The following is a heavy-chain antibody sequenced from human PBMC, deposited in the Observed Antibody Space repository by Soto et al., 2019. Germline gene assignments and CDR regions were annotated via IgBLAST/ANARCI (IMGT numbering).Heavy chain of an antibody. CDR3: AGDLRGVEWTGYNYYGMYF. V-gene: IGHV1-69*13. CDR2: IIPIFGTA. CDR1: GCTFSRYA. J-gene: IGHJ6*02. Sequence: SVNLSCKASGCTFSRYAISWVRQAPGQGLEWMGGIIPIFGTANYAQKFQGRVTITADESTSTAYMELSSLRSEDTAVYYCAGDLRGVEWTGYNYYGMYFCGHGSTVIGS. D-gene: IGHD3-3*01.